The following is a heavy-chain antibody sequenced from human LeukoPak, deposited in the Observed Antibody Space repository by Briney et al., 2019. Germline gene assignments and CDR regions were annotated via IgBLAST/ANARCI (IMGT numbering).Heavy chain of an antibody. CDR2: INHSGST. D-gene: IGHD3-16*01. J-gene: IGHJ3*02. Sequence: SETLSLTCTVSGGSISSSSYYWGWIRQPPGKGLEWIGEINHSGSTNYNPSLKSRVTISVDTSKNQFSLKLSSVTAADTAVYYCATIYEDAFDIWGQGTMVTVSS. CDR3: ATIYEDAFDI. V-gene: IGHV4-39*07. CDR1: GGSISSSSYY.